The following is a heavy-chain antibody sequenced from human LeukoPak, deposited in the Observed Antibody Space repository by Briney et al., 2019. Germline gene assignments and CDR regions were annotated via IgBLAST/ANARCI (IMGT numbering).Heavy chain of an antibody. D-gene: IGHD2-21*01. CDR3: AKDFRIGYSAHFDY. V-gene: IGHV3-23*01. CDR1: GFTFRSHA. Sequence: QAGGSLRLSCVGSGFTFRSHAMSWVRQAPEKGLEFVSGIYENGGTTYYAYSVKGRFSISRDNSKNTLYLQMDSLRGEDTAVYYCAKDFRIGYSAHFDYWGQGALVTVFS. J-gene: IGHJ4*02. CDR2: IYENGGTT.